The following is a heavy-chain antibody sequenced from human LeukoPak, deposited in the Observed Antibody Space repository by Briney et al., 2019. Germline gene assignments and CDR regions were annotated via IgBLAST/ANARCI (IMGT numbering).Heavy chain of an antibody. V-gene: IGHV4-61*01. CDR1: GASVSSSTYS. Sequence: SETLSLTCAVSGASVSSSTYSWSWIRQPPGKGLEWIAYIYYNGRTTYNPSLKSRVTISSDTSKNQFSLRLSSVTDADTAVYYCASDYGSGSWRFDYWGQGTLATVSS. CDR2: IYYNGRT. CDR3: ASDYGSGSWRFDY. D-gene: IGHD3-10*01. J-gene: IGHJ4*02.